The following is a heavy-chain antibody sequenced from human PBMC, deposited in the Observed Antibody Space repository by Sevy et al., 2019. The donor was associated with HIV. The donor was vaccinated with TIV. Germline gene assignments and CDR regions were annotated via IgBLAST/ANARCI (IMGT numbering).Heavy chain of an antibody. CDR3: TDSQLAGDDAFDI. Sequence: ASVKVSCKASGYTFSNNVINWVRQAPGHRLEWMGWINTEIGIPTCAQAFTGRFVFSLDTSVSTAYLQISSLRAEDSAIYYSTDSQLAGDDAFDIWGQGTQVTVSS. V-gene: IGHV7-4-1*02. D-gene: IGHD3-16*01. J-gene: IGHJ3*02. CDR2: INTEIGIP. CDR1: GYTFSNNV.